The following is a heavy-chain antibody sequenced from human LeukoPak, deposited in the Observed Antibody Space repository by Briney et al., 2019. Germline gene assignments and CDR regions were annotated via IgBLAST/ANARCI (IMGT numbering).Heavy chain of an antibody. CDR1: GFTFSSYG. Sequence: GGSLRLSCVGSGFTFSSYGMSWVRQAAGKGLEWVSGISAGIGYTYYADSVRGRSTISRDNSKNTLYLQMNSLRAEDTAVYYCAKTSGYSYSYGDYWGQGTLVTVSS. D-gene: IGHD5-18*01. J-gene: IGHJ4*02. CDR2: ISAGIGYT. V-gene: IGHV3-23*01. CDR3: AKTSGYSYSYGDY.